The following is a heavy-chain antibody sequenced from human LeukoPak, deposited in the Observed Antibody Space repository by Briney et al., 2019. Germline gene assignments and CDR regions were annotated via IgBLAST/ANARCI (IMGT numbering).Heavy chain of an antibody. J-gene: IGHJ4*02. Sequence: ASETLSLTCAVYGGSFSGYYWSWIRQPPGKGLEWIGEINHRGSTNYNPSLKSRVTISVDTSKNQFSLKLSSVTAADTAVYYCARSLGYSYGEIDYWGQGTLVTVSS. CDR2: INHRGST. V-gene: IGHV4-34*01. CDR1: GGSFSGYY. CDR3: ARSLGYSYGEIDY. D-gene: IGHD5-18*01.